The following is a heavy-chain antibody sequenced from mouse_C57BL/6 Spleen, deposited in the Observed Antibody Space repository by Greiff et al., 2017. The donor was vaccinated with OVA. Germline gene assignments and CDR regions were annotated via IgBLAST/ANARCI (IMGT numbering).Heavy chain of an antibody. CDR2: ISGGGGNT. CDR3: AREEEVFDY. V-gene: IGHV5-9*01. J-gene: IGHJ2*01. CDR1: GFTFSSYT. Sequence: EVQRVESGGGLVKPGGSLKLSCAASGFTFSSYTMSWVRQTPEKRLEWVATISGGGGNTYYPDSVKGRFTISRDNAKNTLYLQMSSLRSEDTALYYCAREEEVFDYWGQGTTLTVSS.